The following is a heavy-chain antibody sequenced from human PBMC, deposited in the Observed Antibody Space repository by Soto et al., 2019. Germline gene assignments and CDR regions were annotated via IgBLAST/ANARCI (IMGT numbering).Heavy chain of an antibody. D-gene: IGHD3-16*01. J-gene: IGHJ4*02. CDR3: TILPGRGHSNVEN. V-gene: IGHV3-49*04. Sequence: EVQLVESGGGLVQPGRSLRLSCATSGFIFDDYVMTWVRQAPGKGLEFVGAIRRGGTTEYAASVRGRFTVSRDDSKSIAYLPMNSLKADDPAVYYCTILPGRGHSNVENWGQGTLVTVAS. CDR1: GFIFDDYV. CDR2: IRRGGTT.